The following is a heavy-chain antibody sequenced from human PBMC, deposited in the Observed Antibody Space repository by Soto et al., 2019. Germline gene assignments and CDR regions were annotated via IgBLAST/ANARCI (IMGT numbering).Heavy chain of an antibody. CDR1: GFTFSSYA. J-gene: IGHJ6*02. CDR3: AKVQWEPRAPYYYYGMDV. CDR2: ISGSGGST. D-gene: IGHD1-26*01. V-gene: IGHV3-23*01. Sequence: PVGSLRLSCAASGFTFSSYAMSWVRQAPGKGLEWVSAISGSGGSTYYADSVKGRFTISRDNSKNTLYLQMNSLRAEDTAVYYCAKVQWEPRAPYYYYGMDVWGQGTTVTVSS.